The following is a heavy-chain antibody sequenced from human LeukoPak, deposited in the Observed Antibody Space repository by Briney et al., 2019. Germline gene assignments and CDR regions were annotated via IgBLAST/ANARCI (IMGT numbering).Heavy chain of an antibody. CDR3: ARDMGRYSGYDYDY. D-gene: IGHD5-12*01. V-gene: IGHV1-2*02. CDR1: GYTFTGYY. Sequence: ASVKVSCKASGYTFTGYYMHWVRQAPGQGLEWMGWINPNSGGTNYAQKFQGRVTMTRDTSISTAYMELSRLRSDDTAVYYCARDMGRYSGYDYDYWGQGTLVTASS. CDR2: INPNSGGT. J-gene: IGHJ4*02.